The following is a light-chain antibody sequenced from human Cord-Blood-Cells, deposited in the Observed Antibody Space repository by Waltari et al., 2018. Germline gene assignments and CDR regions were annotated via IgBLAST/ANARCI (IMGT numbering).Light chain of an antibody. CDR1: QDMSNY. Sequence: DIQMTQSPSSLSASVGDRVTITCQASQDMSNYLNWHQQKPGKAPKLLIYDASNLETGVPSRFSGSGSGTDFTFTISSLQPEDIATYYCQQYDNLPLTFGGGTNVEIK. V-gene: IGKV1-33*01. CDR3: QQYDNLPLT. CDR2: DAS. J-gene: IGKJ4*01.